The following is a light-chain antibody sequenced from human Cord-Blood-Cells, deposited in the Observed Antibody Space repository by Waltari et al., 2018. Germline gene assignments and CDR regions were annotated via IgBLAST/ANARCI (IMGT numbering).Light chain of an antibody. Sequence: QSAPTQPASVPGSPGQSITISYTRTISDAVGSHLVSWYQQHPGKAPKLMIYEVSNRPSGVSNRFSGSKSGNTASLTISGLQAEDEADYYCSSYTSSSTWVFGGGTKLTVL. CDR1: ISDAVGSHL. CDR3: SSYTSSSTWV. CDR2: EVS. J-gene: IGLJ3*02. V-gene: IGLV2-14*01.